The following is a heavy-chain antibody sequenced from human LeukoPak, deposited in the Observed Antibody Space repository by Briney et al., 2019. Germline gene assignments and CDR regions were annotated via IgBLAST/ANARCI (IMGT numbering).Heavy chain of an antibody. J-gene: IGHJ4*02. CDR2: IYSGGST. CDR3: AIEDPWGGGWFGY. Sequence: GGSLRLSCAASGFTVSSNYMSWVRQAPGKGLEWVSVIYSGGSTYYADSVKGRFTISRDNSKNTLYLQMNSLRAEDTAVYYCAIEDPWGGGWFGYWGQGTLVTVSS. D-gene: IGHD3-16*01. CDR1: GFTVSSNY. V-gene: IGHV3-66*01.